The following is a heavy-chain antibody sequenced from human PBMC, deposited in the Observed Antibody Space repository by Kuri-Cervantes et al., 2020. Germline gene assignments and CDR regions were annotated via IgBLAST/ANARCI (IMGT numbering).Heavy chain of an antibody. Sequence: GGALRLSCAASGFTFSSYSMNWVRQAPGKGLEWVSSISSSSSYIYYADSVKGRFTISRDNAKNSLYLQMNSLRAEDTAVYYCARGGEYSGYDTWPGYWGQGTLVTVSS. CDR3: ARGGEYSGYDTWPGY. D-gene: IGHD5-12*01. J-gene: IGHJ4*02. CDR1: GFTFSSYS. CDR2: ISSSSSYI. V-gene: IGHV3-21*01.